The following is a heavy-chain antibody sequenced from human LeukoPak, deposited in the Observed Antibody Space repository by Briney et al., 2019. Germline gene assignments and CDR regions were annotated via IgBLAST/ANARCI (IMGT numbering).Heavy chain of an antibody. CDR3: ARGQGYGGNSDY. Sequence: AASVKVSCKASGYTFTGYYMHWVRQAPGQGLEWMGWMNPNSGNTGYAQKFQGRVTMTRNTSISTAYMELSSLRSEDTAVYYCARGQGYGGNSDYWGQGTLVTVSS. CDR2: MNPNSGNT. D-gene: IGHD4-23*01. CDR1: GYTFTGYY. V-gene: IGHV1-8*02. J-gene: IGHJ4*02.